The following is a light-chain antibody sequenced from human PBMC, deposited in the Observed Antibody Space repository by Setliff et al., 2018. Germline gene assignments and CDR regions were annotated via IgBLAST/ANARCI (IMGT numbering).Light chain of an antibody. CDR3: SSFTSTTTFYV. Sequence: QSALTQPPSVSGSPGQSVTISCTGTYSDVGGHDRVSWYQQPPGAAPKLIIYEVFNRPSGVPDRFSGSKSGTTASLTISGLQAEGEADYFCSSFTSTTTFYVFGPGTKVTVL. V-gene: IGLV2-18*02. J-gene: IGLJ1*01. CDR2: EVF. CDR1: YSDVGGHDR.